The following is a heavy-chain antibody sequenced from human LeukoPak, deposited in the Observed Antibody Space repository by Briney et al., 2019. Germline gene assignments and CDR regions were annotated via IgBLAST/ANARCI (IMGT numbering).Heavy chain of an antibody. Sequence: SETLSLTCTVSGGSISSSSYYWGWIRQPPGKGLEWIGYIYYSGSTYYNPSLKSRVTISVDTSKNQFSLKLSSVTAADTAVYYCARGDYDFWSGSNWFDPWGQGTLVTVSS. CDR1: GGSISSSSYY. V-gene: IGHV4-30-4*08. CDR3: ARGDYDFWSGSNWFDP. D-gene: IGHD3-3*01. CDR2: IYYSGST. J-gene: IGHJ5*02.